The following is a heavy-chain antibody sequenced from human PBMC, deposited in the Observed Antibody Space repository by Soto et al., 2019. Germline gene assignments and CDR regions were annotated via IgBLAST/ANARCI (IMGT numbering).Heavy chain of an antibody. V-gene: IGHV4-34*01. CDR3: ARLLGPQRSYYYYMDV. CDR1: GGSFSGYY. CDR2: INHSGST. D-gene: IGHD1-26*01. Sequence: SETLSLTCAVYGGSFSGYYWSWIRQPPGKGLEWIGEINHSGSTNYNPSLKSRVTISVDTSKNQFSLKLSSVTAADTAVYYCARLLGPQRSYYYYMDVSGKGTTVTVSS. J-gene: IGHJ6*03.